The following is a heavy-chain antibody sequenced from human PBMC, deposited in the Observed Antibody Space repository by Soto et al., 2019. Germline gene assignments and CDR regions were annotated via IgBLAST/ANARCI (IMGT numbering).Heavy chain of an antibody. D-gene: IGHD6-6*01. CDR2: ISQSGNT. CDR3: ARAPKVSGSSQTRPDF. CDR1: SGSFSGYY. Sequence: SETLSLTCSIYSGSFSGYYWSWIRQPPGKGLERIGEISQSGNTNYSPSLKSRVSISIDTSKKQFSLNLASVSAADTAVYYCARAPKVSGSSQTRPDFWGQGTLVT. V-gene: IGHV4-34*01. J-gene: IGHJ4*02.